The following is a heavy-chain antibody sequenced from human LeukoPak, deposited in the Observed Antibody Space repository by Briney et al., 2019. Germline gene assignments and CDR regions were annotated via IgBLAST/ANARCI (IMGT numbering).Heavy chain of an antibody. J-gene: IGHJ4*02. V-gene: IGHV3-23*01. Sequence: GGSLRLSCAASGFTFSSYAMSWVRQAPGKGLEWVSAISGSGGSTYYADSVKGRFTISRDNSKNTLYLQMKSLRAEDTAVYYFARGPAYYDSSGPLDYWGQGTLVTVSS. CDR1: GFTFSSYA. CDR2: ISGSGGST. CDR3: ARGPAYYDSSGPLDY. D-gene: IGHD3-22*01.